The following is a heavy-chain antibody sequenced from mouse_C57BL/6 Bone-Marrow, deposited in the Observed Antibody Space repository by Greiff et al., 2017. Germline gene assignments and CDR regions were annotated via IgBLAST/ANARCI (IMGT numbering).Heavy chain of an antibody. Sequence: QVQLQQSGAELARPGASVKLSCKASGYTFTSYGISWVKQRTGQGLEWIGEIYPRSGNTYYNEKFKGKATLTADKSSSTAYMELRSLTSEDSAVYFCAGTYYYGGSYLDYWGQGPTLTGSS. V-gene: IGHV1-81*01. J-gene: IGHJ2*01. CDR3: AGTYYYGGSYLDY. D-gene: IGHD1-1*01. CDR2: IYPRSGNT. CDR1: GYTFTSYG.